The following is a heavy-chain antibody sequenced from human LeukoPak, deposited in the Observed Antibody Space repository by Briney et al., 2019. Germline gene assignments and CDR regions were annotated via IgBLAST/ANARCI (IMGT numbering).Heavy chain of an antibody. D-gene: IGHD3-10*01. V-gene: IGHV1-18*01. CDR1: GYTFTSYG. CDR3: ARYGSGSEFYYYYYGMDV. J-gene: IGHJ6*02. Sequence: ASVKVSCKASGYTFTSYGISWVRQAPGQGLEWMGWISAYNGNTNYAQKLQGRVTMTTDTSTSTAYKELRSLRSDDTAVYYCARYGSGSEFYYYYYGMDVWGQGTTVTVSS. CDR2: ISAYNGNT.